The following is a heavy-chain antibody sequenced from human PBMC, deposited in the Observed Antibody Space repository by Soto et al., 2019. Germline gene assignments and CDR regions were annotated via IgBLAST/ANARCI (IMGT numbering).Heavy chain of an antibody. CDR3: TTGYATDWYVFDY. Sequence: PGGSLRLSCAASGFTFSNAWMSWVRQAPGKGLEWVGRIKSKTDGGTTDHAAPVKGRFTISRDDSKNTLYLQMNSLKTEDTAVYYCTTGYATDWYVFDYWGQGTLVTVSS. J-gene: IGHJ4*02. D-gene: IGHD6-19*01. CDR1: GFTFSNAW. V-gene: IGHV3-15*01. CDR2: IKSKTDGGTT.